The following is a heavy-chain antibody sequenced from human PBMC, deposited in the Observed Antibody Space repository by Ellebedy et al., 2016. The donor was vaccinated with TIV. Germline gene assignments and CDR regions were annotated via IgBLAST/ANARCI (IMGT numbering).Heavy chain of an antibody. J-gene: IGHJ4*02. Sequence: MPSETLSLTCSVSGGSVSSTRYYWAWIRQPPGKGLEYIGSVYYSGRPSYNPSFKSRVTLSADTSKNQFSLNLRTVTAADTAVYYCARTDPWQPIDDWGQGILVSVSS. CDR1: GGSVSSTRYY. CDR3: ARTDPWQPIDD. D-gene: IGHD2-21*02. V-gene: IGHV4-39*01. CDR2: VYYSGRP.